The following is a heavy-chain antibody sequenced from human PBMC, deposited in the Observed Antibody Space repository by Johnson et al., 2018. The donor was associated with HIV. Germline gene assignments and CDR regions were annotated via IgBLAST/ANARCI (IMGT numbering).Heavy chain of an antibody. J-gene: IGHJ3*02. CDR2: IKPDGSEK. V-gene: IGHV3-7*01. Sequence: VQLVESGGGLVQPWGSLRLSCAASGFTFSSYWMSWVRQAPGKGLEWVANIKPDGSEKYYVDSVKGRFTISRDNAKNSLYLPMNSLRAEDTAVYYCAREGATIEGRSTFDIWGQGTMVTVSS. D-gene: IGHD5-24*01. CDR1: GFTFSSYW. CDR3: AREGATIEGRSTFDI.